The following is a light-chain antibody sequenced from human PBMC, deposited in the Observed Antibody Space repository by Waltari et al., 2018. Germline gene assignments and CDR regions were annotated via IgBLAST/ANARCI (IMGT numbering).Light chain of an antibody. V-gene: IGKV4-1*01. CDR3: QQYYDLSHS. Sequence: DIVMTQSPDSLAVSLGATATIHCKSSQSLLYSSNKKDYLARFQQKPGQPPKLLIQGASTRESGVPDRFSGSGSGTDFTLTISSLQAEDVAVYYCQQYYDLSHSFGGGTKVEIK. CDR1: QSLLYSSNKKDY. J-gene: IGKJ4*01. CDR2: GAS.